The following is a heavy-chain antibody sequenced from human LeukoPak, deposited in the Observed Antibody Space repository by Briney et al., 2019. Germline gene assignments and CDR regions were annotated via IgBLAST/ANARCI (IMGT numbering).Heavy chain of an antibody. V-gene: IGHV1-46*01. CDR3: ARVAGRFGEPDKWFDP. Sequence: ASVKVSCKASGYTFTSYYMHWVRQAPGQGLEWMGIINPSGGSTSYAQKFQGRVTMTRDTSTSTVYMEMSSLRFEDTAVYYCARVAGRFGEPDKWFDPWGQGTPVTVSS. CDR2: INPSGGST. CDR1: GYTFTSYY. J-gene: IGHJ5*02. D-gene: IGHD3-10*01.